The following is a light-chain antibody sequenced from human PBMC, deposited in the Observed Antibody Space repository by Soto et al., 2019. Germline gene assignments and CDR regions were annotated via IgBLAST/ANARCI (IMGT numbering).Light chain of an antibody. CDR1: QSITSW. CDR3: QQYNSYSPT. V-gene: IGKV1-5*03. J-gene: IGKJ1*01. Sequence: DIQMTQSPSTLSASVGDRVTITYRASQSITSWLAWYQQKPGKAPKLLIYKASSLDSGVPSRFSGSGSGTEFTLTISSLQPDDFATYYCQQYNSYSPTFGQGTKVEIK. CDR2: KAS.